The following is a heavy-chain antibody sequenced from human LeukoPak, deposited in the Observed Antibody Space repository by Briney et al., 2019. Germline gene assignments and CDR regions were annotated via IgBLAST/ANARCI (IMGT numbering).Heavy chain of an antibody. CDR2: IYSGGST. Sequence: PRGSLRLSCAASGFTVSSNYMSWVRQAPGKGLEWVSVIYSGGSTYYADSVKGRFTISRDNSKNTLYLQMNSLRAEDTAVYYCARVRTTGSFDPWGQGTLVTVSP. J-gene: IGHJ5*02. CDR3: ARVRTTGSFDP. V-gene: IGHV3-66*01. D-gene: IGHD4-17*01. CDR1: GFTVSSNY.